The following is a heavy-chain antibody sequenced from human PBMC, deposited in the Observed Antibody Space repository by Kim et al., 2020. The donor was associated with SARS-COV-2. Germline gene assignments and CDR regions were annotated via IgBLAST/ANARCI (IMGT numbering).Heavy chain of an antibody. CDR3: ARSPGSSGSDY. V-gene: IGHV5-51*01. J-gene: IGHJ4*02. Sequence: TRYRPSFQGQVTISADKSISTAYLQWSSLKASDTAMYYCARSPGSSGSDYWGQGTLVTVSS. CDR2: T. D-gene: IGHD3-22*01.